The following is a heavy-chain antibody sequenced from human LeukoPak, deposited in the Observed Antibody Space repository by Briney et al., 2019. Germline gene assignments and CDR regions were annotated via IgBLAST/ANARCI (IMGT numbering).Heavy chain of an antibody. CDR1: GFTFSSYA. CDR3: ARVLYSSSWSDY. Sequence: GGSLRLSCAASGFTFSSYAMHWVRQAPGKGLEWVAVISYDGSNKYYAGSVKGRFTISRDNSKNTLYLQMNSLRAEDTAVYYCARVLYSSSWSDYWGQGTLVTVSS. D-gene: IGHD6-13*01. CDR2: ISYDGSNK. V-gene: IGHV3-30-3*01. J-gene: IGHJ4*02.